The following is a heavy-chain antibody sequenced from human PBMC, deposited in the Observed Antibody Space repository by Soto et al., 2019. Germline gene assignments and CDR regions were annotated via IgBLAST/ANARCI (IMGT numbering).Heavy chain of an antibody. CDR3: AREGTGGDYWDDY. D-gene: IGHD3-3*01. CDR1: GFTFDTYG. V-gene: IGHV3-30*03. J-gene: IGHJ4*02. Sequence: QVQLVESGGGAVQPGRSLRLSCAASGFTFDTYGMHWVRQAPGKGLEWLAVTSWDEGSKYYADSVKGRFTISRDNSKNTLYLQMDSLRPEDTAIYFCAREGTGGDYWDDYWGQGTLVTVSS. CDR2: TSWDEGSK.